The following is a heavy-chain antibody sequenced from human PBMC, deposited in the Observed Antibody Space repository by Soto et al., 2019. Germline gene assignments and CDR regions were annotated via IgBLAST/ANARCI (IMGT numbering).Heavy chain of an antibody. CDR1: GFTFSNAW. J-gene: IGHJ6*02. CDR3: TTAYLTGGGYYYYYGMDV. Sequence: PGGSLRLSCAASGFTFSNAWMNWVRQAPGKGLEWVGRIKSKTDGGTTDYAAPVKGRFTISRDDSKNTLYLQMNSLKTEDTAVYYCTTAYLTGGGYYYYYGMDVWGQGTTVTVSS. CDR2: IKSKTDGGTT. D-gene: IGHD2-15*01. V-gene: IGHV3-15*07.